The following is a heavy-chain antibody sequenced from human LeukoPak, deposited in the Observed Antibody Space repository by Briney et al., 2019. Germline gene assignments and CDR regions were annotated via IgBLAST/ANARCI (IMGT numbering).Heavy chain of an antibody. J-gene: IGHJ5*02. Sequence: ASVKVSCKASGYTFTSYAMHWVRQAPGQRLEWMGWINAGNGNTKYSQKFQGRVTITRDTSASTAYMELSSLRSEDTAVYYCARWGMYCSSTSCYEGFDPWGQGTLVTVSS. D-gene: IGHD2-2*01. CDR1: GYTFTSYA. CDR3: ARWGMYCSSTSCYEGFDP. V-gene: IGHV1-3*01. CDR2: INAGNGNT.